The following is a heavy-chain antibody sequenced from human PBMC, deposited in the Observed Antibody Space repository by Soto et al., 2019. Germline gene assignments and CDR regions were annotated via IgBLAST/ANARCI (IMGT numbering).Heavy chain of an antibody. V-gene: IGHV1-18*04. J-gene: IGHJ4*02. D-gene: IGHD3-22*01. CDR3: ARDRLRGDDNSGFYF. CDR1: GYSFMHYG. CDR2: INPNNGNS. Sequence: QVQLTQSGAELRRPGASVRVSCRASGYSFMHYGINWLRQAPGQGLEWMGWINPNNGNSNYAPKFEDRIIMSALTSVNTVYIEVRSLKSDDTAVYYCARDRLRGDDNSGFYFWGQGTPVTVSS.